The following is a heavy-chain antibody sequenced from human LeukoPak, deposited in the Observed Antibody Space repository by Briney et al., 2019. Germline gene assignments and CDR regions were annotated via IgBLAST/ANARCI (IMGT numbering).Heavy chain of an antibody. J-gene: IGHJ4*02. CDR2: ISAYNGNT. Sequence: ASVKASCKASGYTFTSYGISWVRQAPGQGLEWMGWISAYNGNTNYTQKLQGRVTMTTDTYTSTAYMELRSLRSDDTAVYYCARRQTIGPRRDDYWGQGTLVTVSS. CDR1: GYTFTSYG. V-gene: IGHV1-18*01. CDR3: ARRQTIGPRRDDY. D-gene: IGHD6-6*01.